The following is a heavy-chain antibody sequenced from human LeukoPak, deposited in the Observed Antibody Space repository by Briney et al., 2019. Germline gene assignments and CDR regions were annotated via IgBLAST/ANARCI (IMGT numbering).Heavy chain of an antibody. V-gene: IGHV1-24*01. CDR2: FDPEDGET. CDR1: GYTLTELS. CDR3: ASGNSDSSAYYYARDVFDI. Sequence: ASVKVSCKVSGYTLTELSMHWVRQAPGKGLEWMGGFDPEDGETIYAQNFQGRVTMTEDTSTDTAYMELSSLRSEDTAVYYCASGNSDSSAYYYARDVFDIWGQGTMVTISS. D-gene: IGHD3-22*01. J-gene: IGHJ3*02.